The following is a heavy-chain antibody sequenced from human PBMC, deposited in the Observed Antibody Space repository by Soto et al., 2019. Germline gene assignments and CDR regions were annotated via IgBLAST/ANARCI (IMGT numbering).Heavy chain of an antibody. Sequence: ASVKVSCKACGYTFTSYAMHWVPQAPGQRLEWMGWINAGNGNTKYSQKFQGRVTITRDTSASTAYMELSSLRSEDTAVYYCARAWVVVTAPDYWGQGTLVTVSS. CDR1: GYTFTSYA. CDR3: ARAWVVVTAPDY. CDR2: INAGNGNT. D-gene: IGHD2-21*02. V-gene: IGHV1-3*01. J-gene: IGHJ4*02.